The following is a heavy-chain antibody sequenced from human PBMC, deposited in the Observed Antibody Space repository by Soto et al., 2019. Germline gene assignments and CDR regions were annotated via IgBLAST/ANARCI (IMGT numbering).Heavy chain of an antibody. D-gene: IGHD2-2*02. J-gene: IGHJ6*02. CDR1: GGPFSSYA. CDR2: IIPIFGTA. CDR3: ARYPPGVGRAAIVGYYWGMDG. V-gene: IGHV1-69*13. Sequence: GASVKVSCKASGGPFSSYAISWVRQAPGQGLEWMGGIIPIFGTANYAQRFQGRVTITADESTSTAYMELSSLRSEDTAVYYCARYPPGVGRAAIVGYYWGMDGWGQGTKVTVSS.